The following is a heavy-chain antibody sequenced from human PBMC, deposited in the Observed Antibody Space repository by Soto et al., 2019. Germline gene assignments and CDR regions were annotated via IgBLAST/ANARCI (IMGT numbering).Heavy chain of an antibody. CDR1: GFTFSSYD. Sequence: EVQLVESGGGLVQPGGSLRLSCAASGFTFSSYDMHWVRQATGKGLEWVSAIGTAGDTYYPGYVKGRFTISRENAKNSLYLQMNSLRAGDTAVYYCARNFYDILTGERGDAFDIWGQGTMVTVSS. J-gene: IGHJ3*02. D-gene: IGHD3-9*01. CDR2: IGTAGDT. CDR3: ARNFYDILTGERGDAFDI. V-gene: IGHV3-13*01.